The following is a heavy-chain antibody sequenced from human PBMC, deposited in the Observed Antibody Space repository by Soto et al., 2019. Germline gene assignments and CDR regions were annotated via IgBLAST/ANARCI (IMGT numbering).Heavy chain of an antibody. CDR2: INHSGST. V-gene: IGHV4-34*01. D-gene: IGHD5-18*01. CDR3: ASGRTPPGEDTAMATPGYFDY. J-gene: IGHJ4*02. CDR1: GGSFSGYY. Sequence: SETLSLTCAVYGGSFSGYYWSWIRQPPGKGLEWIGEINHSGSTNYNPSLKSRVTISVDTSKNQFSLKLSPVTAADTAVYYCASGRTPPGEDTAMATPGYFDYWGQGTLVTVSS.